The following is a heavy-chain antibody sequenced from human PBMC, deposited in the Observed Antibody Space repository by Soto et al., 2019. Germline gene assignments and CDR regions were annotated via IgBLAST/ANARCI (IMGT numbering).Heavy chain of an antibody. V-gene: IGHV1-2*04. Sequence: ASVKVSCKASGYTFTGYHMHWVRQAPGQGLERMGWINPNSGDTNYAQKFQGWVTMTRDTSISTAYVELSRLTSDDTAVYYCATSGSCSSVSCYAFDIWGQGTMVTVSS. CDR3: ATSGSCSSVSCYAFDI. CDR2: INPNSGDT. D-gene: IGHD2-2*01. CDR1: GYTFTGYH. J-gene: IGHJ3*02.